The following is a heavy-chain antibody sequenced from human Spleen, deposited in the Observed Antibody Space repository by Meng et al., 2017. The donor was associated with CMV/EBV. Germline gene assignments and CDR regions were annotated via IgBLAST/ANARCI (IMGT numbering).Heavy chain of an antibody. Sequence: GSIRSGGYDWSWIRPQPGKGLEWIGYIYHAGGPYYNPSLKSRLTKSVDTSKNQVSLKLSSVAAADTAVYYCAIGHPREFSYGLYFDYWGQGILVTVSS. CDR3: AIGHPREFSYGLYFDY. CDR1: GSIRSGGYD. V-gene: IGHV4-31*02. D-gene: IGHD5-18*01. CDR2: IYHAGGP. J-gene: IGHJ4*02.